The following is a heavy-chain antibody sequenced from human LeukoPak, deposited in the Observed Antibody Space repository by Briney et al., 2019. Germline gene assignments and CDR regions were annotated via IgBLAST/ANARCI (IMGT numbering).Heavy chain of an antibody. CDR2: ISGSGGST. CDR3: AENYYDSSGYYYFWAFDI. D-gene: IGHD3-22*01. V-gene: IGHV3-23*01. J-gene: IGHJ3*02. CDR1: GFTFSSYA. Sequence: PGGSLRLSCAASGFTFSSYAMSWVRQAPGKGLEWVSAISGSGGSTYYADSVKGRFTISRDNSKNTLYLQMTSLRAEDTAVYYCAENYYDSSGYYYFWAFDIWGQGTMVTVSS.